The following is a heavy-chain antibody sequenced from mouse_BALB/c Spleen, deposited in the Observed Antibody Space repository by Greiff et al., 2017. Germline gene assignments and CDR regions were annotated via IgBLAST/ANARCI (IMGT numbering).Heavy chain of an antibody. CDR3: AASMIPFAY. D-gene: IGHD2-3*01. V-gene: IGHV5-6-5*01. J-gene: IGHJ3*01. CDR1: GFTFSSYA. CDR2: ISSGGST. Sequence: EVMLVESGGGLVQPGGSRKLSCAASGFTFSSYAMSWVRQTPEKRLEWVASISSGGSTYYPDSVKGRFTISRDNARNILYLQMSSLRSEDTAMYYCAASMIPFAYWGQGTLVTVSA.